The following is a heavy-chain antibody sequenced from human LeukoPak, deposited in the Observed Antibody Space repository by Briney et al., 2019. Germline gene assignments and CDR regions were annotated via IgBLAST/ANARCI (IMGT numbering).Heavy chain of an antibody. CDR1: GFTFSSYW. J-gene: IGHJ3*02. V-gene: IGHV3-23*01. Sequence: GGSLRLSCAASGFTFSSYWMSWVRQAPGKGLEWVSAISGSGGSTYYADSVKGRFTISRDNSKNTLYLQMNGLRAEDTAVYYCAKDRLYYYDSSGYPYDAFDIWGQGTMVTVSS. CDR3: AKDRLYYYDSSGYPYDAFDI. D-gene: IGHD3-22*01. CDR2: ISGSGGST.